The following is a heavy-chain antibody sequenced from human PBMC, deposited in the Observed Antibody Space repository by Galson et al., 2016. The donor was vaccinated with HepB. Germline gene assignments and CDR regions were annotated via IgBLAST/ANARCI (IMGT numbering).Heavy chain of an antibody. J-gene: IGHJ4*02. V-gene: IGHV3-23*01. CDR2: IGGNGIDT. CDR3: AKDYYDTGLHYRPNFDY. CDR1: GFTFSNYA. D-gene: IGHD3-22*01. Sequence: SLRLSCAASGFTFSNYAMTWVRQVPEKGLEWVSAIGGNGIDTYYADSVKGRFTISRDNSKTTLYLILSSLSVEDTAVYFCAKDYYDTGLHYRPNFDYWGQGALVTVSS.